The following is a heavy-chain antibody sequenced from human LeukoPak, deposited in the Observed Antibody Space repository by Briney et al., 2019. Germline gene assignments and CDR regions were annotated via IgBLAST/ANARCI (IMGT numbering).Heavy chain of an antibody. V-gene: IGHV3-53*01. J-gene: IGHJ5*02. CDR3: ARAVAGNWFDP. CDR1: GFTFSSYE. CDR2: IYSGGST. Sequence: QPGGSLRLSCAASGFTFSSYEMNWVRQAPGKGLEWVSVIYSGGSTYYADSVKGRFTISRDNSKNTLYLQMNSLRAEDTAVYYCARAVAGNWFDPWGQGTLVTVSS.